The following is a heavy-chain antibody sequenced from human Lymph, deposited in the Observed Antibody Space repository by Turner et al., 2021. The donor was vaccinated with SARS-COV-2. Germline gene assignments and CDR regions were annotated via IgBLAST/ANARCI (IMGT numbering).Heavy chain of an antibody. D-gene: IGHD3-3*01. CDR2: IKQDGSEK. V-gene: IGHV3-7*03. J-gene: IGHJ6*02. CDR3: ARVGVRFEWSDGYHYYYAMDV. Sequence: EVQLVESGGGLVQPGGSLRLSCAASGFTFSSYWMSWVRQARGKGLEWVANIKQDGSEKYYVDSVKGRFTISRDNAKNSLYLQMNSLRADDTAVYFCARVGVRFEWSDGYHYYYAMDVWGQGTTVTVSS. CDR1: GFTFSSYW.